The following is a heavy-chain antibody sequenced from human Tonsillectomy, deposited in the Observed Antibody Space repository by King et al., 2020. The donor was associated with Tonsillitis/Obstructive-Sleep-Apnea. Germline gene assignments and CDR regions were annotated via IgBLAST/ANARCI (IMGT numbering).Heavy chain of an antibody. CDR1: GGSFSGYY. J-gene: IGHJ3*02. CDR3: ARLLLVTSIQGDAFDI. CDR2: IDHSGST. V-gene: IGHV4-34*01. D-gene: IGHD3-9*01. Sequence: VQLQKWGAGLLKPSETLSLTCAVYGGSFSGYYWSWIRQTPGKGLEWIGEIDHSGSTNYNPSLKSPVTISLDTSKNQFSLKLSSVTAADTAVYYCARLLLVTSIQGDAFDIWGQGTMVTVSS.